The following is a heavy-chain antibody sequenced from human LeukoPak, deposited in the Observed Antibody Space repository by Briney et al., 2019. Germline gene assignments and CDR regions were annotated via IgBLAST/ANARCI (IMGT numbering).Heavy chain of an antibody. CDR2: IIPPFDTA. D-gene: IGHD5-12*01. Sequence: GASVKVSCKASGGTFSSYAISWVRQAPGQGLEWMGGIIPPFDTASYAEKFQGRVSINTDESTTTAYLELSSLRFEDTAVYYCARVTPKGYHFEYWGLGTLVTVSS. V-gene: IGHV1-69*05. J-gene: IGHJ4*02. CDR3: ARVTPKGYHFEY. CDR1: GGTFSSYA.